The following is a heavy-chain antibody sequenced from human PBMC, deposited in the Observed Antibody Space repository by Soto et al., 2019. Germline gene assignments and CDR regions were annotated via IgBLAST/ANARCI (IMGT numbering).Heavy chain of an antibody. J-gene: IGHJ3*01. CDR1: GFSFSSYG. V-gene: IGHV3-33*01. CDR3: ARDGSGDRHAFDL. CDR2: IWYDGSNK. Sequence: QVQLVESGGGVVQSGRSLRLSCAASGFSFSSYGMHWVRQAPGKGLEWVAVIWYDGSNKYYVDSVKGRFTISRDNSKNTLYLLLNSLRAEDTALYYCARDGSGDRHAFDLWGQGTMVTGSS. D-gene: IGHD3-10*01.